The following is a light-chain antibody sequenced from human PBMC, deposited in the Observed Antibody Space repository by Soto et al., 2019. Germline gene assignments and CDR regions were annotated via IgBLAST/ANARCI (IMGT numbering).Light chain of an antibody. J-gene: IGKJ1*01. CDR3: QQSYTIVWT. V-gene: IGKV1-39*01. Sequence: DIQLTQSPCSLSAFVGDRFTITCLICQSFSSYLSWYQEKPGKAPNLLIYAASILQSGVPSRFSGSGSGTDFTLTISSPQPEDFATYYCQQSYTIVWTFGQGTKVDI. CDR1: QSFSSY. CDR2: AAS.